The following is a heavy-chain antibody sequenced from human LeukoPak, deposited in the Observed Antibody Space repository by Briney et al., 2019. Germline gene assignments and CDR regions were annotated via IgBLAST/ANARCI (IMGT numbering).Heavy chain of an antibody. V-gene: IGHV4-39*01. J-gene: IGHJ1*01. Sequence: PSETLSLTCTVSGGSISSSSYYWGWIRQPPGKGLEWIGSIYYSGSTYYNPSLKSRVTISVDTSKNQFSLKLSSVTAADTAVYYCARVGADYGDYAEYFQHWGQGTLVTVSS. D-gene: IGHD4-17*01. CDR3: ARVGADYGDYAEYFQH. CDR2: IYYSGST. CDR1: GGSISSSSYY.